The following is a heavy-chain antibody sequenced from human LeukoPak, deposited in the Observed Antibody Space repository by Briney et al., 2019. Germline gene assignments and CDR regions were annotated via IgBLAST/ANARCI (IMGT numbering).Heavy chain of an antibody. CDR1: GYTFTSDY. J-gene: IGHJ5*02. Sequence: ASVMVSCKASGYTFTSDYIHWVRQAPGQGLEWMGIINPSGGSTSYAQKFQGRVTMTRDTSTSTVYMELSSLRSEDTAVYYCARAISRWFDPWGQGTLVTVSS. CDR3: ARAISRWFDP. V-gene: IGHV1-46*01. CDR2: INPSGGST.